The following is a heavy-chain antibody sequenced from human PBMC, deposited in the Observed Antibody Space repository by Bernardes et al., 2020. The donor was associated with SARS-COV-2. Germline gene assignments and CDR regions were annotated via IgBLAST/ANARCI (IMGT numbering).Heavy chain of an antibody. Sequence: GGSLRLSCVASGFTFSKNAMTWVRQVPGKGLEWVSAISAIGGSTYYAASVKGRFTISRDNSRNTLYLEMNSLRAEDTAVYYCSKNAKYSSSSMEVWGQGTTVTVS. CDR1: GFTFSKNA. J-gene: IGHJ6*02. V-gene: IGHV3-23*01. CDR3: SKNAKYSSSSMEV. CDR2: ISAIGGST. D-gene: IGHD6-6*01.